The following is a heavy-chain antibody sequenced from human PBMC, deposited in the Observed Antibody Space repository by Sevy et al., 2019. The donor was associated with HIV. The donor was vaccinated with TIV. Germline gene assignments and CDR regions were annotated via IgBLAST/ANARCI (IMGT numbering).Heavy chain of an antibody. CDR1: GFIFSSNA. J-gene: IGHJ4*02. V-gene: IGHV3-30*04. CDR2: ISYDGSNK. CDR3: ARAQQVTMLVVIGGLYFDF. D-gene: IGHD3-22*01. Sequence: GGSLRLSCAASGFIFSSNAMHWVRQAPGKGLEWVSVISYDGSNKEYADSVKGRFTISRDNARNSLYLQMESLRAEDTAVYYCARAQQVTMLVVIGGLYFDFWGQGTLVTVSS.